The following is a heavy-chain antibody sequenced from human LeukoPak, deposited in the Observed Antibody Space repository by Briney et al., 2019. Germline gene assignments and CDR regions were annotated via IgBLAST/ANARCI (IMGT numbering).Heavy chain of an antibody. CDR1: GFTFSSYA. Sequence: GGSLRLSCAASGFTFSSYAMSWVRQAPGKGLERVSAISGSGGSTYYADSVKGRFTISRDNSKNTLFLQMNSLRADDTAVYYCAKDSYDILTGYYQNWGQGTLVTVSS. CDR2: ISGSGGST. CDR3: AKDSYDILTGYYQN. D-gene: IGHD3-9*01. V-gene: IGHV3-23*01. J-gene: IGHJ4*02.